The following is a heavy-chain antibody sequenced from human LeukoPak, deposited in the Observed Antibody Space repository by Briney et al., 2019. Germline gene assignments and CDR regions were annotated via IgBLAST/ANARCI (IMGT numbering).Heavy chain of an antibody. V-gene: IGHV3-53*01. CDR3: ASQDVLHNGAHWVHLQH. CDR2: IYSSAYI. Sequence: GGSLRLSCAASGFIVSNTYTTWVRQAPGKGLEWVSIIYSSAYIYYSDSVKGRFTISRDNSKNTLYLQMNSLKAEDTAVYYCASQDVLHNGAHWVHLQHWGQGTLVTVSS. CDR1: GFIVSNTY. J-gene: IGHJ1*01. D-gene: IGHD2-8*01.